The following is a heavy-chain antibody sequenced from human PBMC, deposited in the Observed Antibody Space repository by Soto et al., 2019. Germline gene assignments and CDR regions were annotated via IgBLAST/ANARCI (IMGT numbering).Heavy chain of an antibody. J-gene: IGHJ3*02. CDR3: SRPITPGGRDAFDI. CDR2: SYPGDSDT. Sequence: GESLKISCKGSGYSFTSYWIGWGRQMPGKGLEWMGSSYPGDSDTRDSPSFQGQVTSSADKSISTAYLQWSSLKASDTGMYYCSRPITPGGRDAFDIWGQGTMVTVSS. CDR1: GYSFTSYW. D-gene: IGHD1-20*01. V-gene: IGHV5-51*01.